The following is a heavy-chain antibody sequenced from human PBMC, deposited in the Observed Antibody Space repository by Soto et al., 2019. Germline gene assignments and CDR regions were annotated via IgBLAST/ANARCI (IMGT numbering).Heavy chain of an antibody. CDR2: IYYSGST. CDR3: ARYCTNGALPGSNWFDP. CDR1: GGSISSGDYY. Sequence: SETLSLTCTVSGGSISSGDYYWSWIRQPPGKGLEWIGYIYYSGSTYYNPSLKSRVTISVDTSKNQFSLKLSSVTAADTAVYYFARYCTNGALPGSNWFDPWGQGTLVTVSS. J-gene: IGHJ5*02. V-gene: IGHV4-30-4*01. D-gene: IGHD2-8*01.